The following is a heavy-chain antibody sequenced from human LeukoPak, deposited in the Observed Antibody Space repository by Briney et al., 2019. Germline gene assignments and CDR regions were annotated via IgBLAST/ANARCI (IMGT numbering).Heavy chain of an antibody. CDR2: ISYDGSNK. J-gene: IGHJ5*02. V-gene: IGHV3-30-3*01. Sequence: GRSLRLSCAASGFTFSSYAMHWVRQAPGKGLEWVAVISYDGSNKYYADSVKGRFTISRDNSKNTLYLQMNSLRAEDTAVYYCARESGGFGELWNWFDPWGQGTLVTVSS. CDR3: ARESGGFGELWNWFDP. D-gene: IGHD3-10*01. CDR1: GFTFSSYA.